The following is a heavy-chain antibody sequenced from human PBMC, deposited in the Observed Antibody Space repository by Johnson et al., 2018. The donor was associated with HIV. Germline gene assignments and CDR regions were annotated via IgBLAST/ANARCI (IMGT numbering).Heavy chain of an antibody. Sequence: VQLVESGGGVVQPGRSLRLSCAASGFTFSSYAMSWVRQAPGKGLEWVSAISGSGGSTYYADSVKGRFTISRDNSKNTLDLQMNSLSAEDTAVYYCAREGITMIVVVIKGAFDIWGQGTMVTVSS. V-gene: IGHV3-23*04. CDR1: GFTFSSYA. CDR3: AREGITMIVVVIKGAFDI. D-gene: IGHD3-22*01. CDR2: ISGSGGST. J-gene: IGHJ3*02.